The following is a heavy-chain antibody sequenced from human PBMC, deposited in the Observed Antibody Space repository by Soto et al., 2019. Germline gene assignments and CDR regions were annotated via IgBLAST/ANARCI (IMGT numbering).Heavy chain of an antibody. CDR3: ATDPDYYGSSNYFAY. Sequence: PGGSLRLSCAASGFTFSSYAMSWVRQAPGKGLEWVSAISGSGGSTYYADSVKGRFTISRDNSKNTLYLQMNSLRAEDTAVYYCATDPDYYGSSNYFAYWGQGTLVTVSA. D-gene: IGHD3-10*01. CDR2: ISGSGGST. V-gene: IGHV3-23*01. J-gene: IGHJ4*02. CDR1: GFTFSSYA.